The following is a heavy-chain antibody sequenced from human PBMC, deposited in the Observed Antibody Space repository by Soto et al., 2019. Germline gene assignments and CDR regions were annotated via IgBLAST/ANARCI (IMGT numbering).Heavy chain of an antibody. J-gene: IGHJ6*02. Sequence: QVQLQESGPGLVKPSETLSLTCSVSGGSITSHYCSWFRQPPGKGLEWIGYIHHSGSTSYHPSLKSRVTMSVDTSKNHFSLKVNSVTAADTALYYCARQGFGQLHGLVDVWGPGTTVTVSS. CDR3: ARQGFGQLHGLVDV. V-gene: IGHV4-59*08. CDR2: IHHSGST. CDR1: GGSITSHY. D-gene: IGHD2-21*01.